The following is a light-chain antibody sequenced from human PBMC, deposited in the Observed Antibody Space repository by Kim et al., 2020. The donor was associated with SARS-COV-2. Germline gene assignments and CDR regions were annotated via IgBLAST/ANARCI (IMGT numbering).Light chain of an antibody. Sequence: PGGTVTLAGGTSTGAVTSCHYPYWLQQKPGQVPTTLIYDTSDTHSWTPARFSGSLVGGRAALTLSGAQPEDEAEYYCLLYFSGIRVFGGGTQLTVL. V-gene: IGLV7-46*01. CDR3: LLYFSGIRV. J-gene: IGLJ3*02. CDR2: DTS. CDR1: TGAVTSCHY.